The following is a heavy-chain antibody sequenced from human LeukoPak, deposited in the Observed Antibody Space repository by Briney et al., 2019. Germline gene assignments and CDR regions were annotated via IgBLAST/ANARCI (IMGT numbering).Heavy chain of an antibody. Sequence: PETLSLTCTVSGGSISSYYWSWIRQPPGKGLEWIGYIYTSGSTNYNPSLKSRVTISVDTSKNQFSLKLSSVTAADTAVYYCARELCGGHCYLSRWFDPWGQGTLVTVSS. J-gene: IGHJ5*02. CDR3: ARELCGGHCYLSRWFDP. D-gene: IGHD2-21*02. V-gene: IGHV4-4*09. CDR1: GGSISSYY. CDR2: IYTSGST.